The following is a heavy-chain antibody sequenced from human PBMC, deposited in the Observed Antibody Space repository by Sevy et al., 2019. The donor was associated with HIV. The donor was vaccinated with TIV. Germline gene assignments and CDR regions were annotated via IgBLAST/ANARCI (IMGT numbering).Heavy chain of an antibody. D-gene: IGHD2-2*01. V-gene: IGHV3-23*01. CDR3: TREGFSKPHDY. J-gene: IGHJ4*02. CDR2: LSFGCGEI. CDR1: GFTFNKYS. Sequence: GGSLRLSCAASGFTFNKYSMSWVRQPPGKGLEWVATLSFGCGEINYADSVKGRFTISRDNSKNSFYLQMNNLRAEDTARYLCTREGFSKPHDYRGQGTLVTVSS.